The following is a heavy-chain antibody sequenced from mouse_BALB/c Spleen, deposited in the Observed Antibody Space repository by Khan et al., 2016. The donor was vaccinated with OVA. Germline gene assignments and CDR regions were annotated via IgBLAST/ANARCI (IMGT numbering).Heavy chain of an antibody. CDR2: INPSNGRT. CDR1: GYTLTSYW. CDR3: ARILITFTY. Sequence: QVQLQQSGAELVNPGASVNLSCKASGYTLTSYWMHWVKQRPGQGLEWIGEINPSNGRTNYNEKFKSKATLTVDKSPSTAYMQFSSPTSEDSSFYYCARILITFTYWGQGTTLTVSS. V-gene: IGHV1S81*02. D-gene: IGHD1-1*01. J-gene: IGHJ2*01.